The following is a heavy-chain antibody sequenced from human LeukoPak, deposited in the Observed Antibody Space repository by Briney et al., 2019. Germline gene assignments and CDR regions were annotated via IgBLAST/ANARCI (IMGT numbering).Heavy chain of an antibody. D-gene: IGHD6-19*01. CDR2: TRSKVYGGTP. CDR3: SREGGSGWAYDY. J-gene: IGHJ4*02. CDR1: GFTFGDYA. Sequence: GGSLRLSCTGSGFTFGDYAMSWFRQAPERGLEYIGFTRSKVYGGTPEYAASVRGRFTISRDDSKSITYLQMNSLKGEDTAVYYCSREGGSGWAYDYWGQGTVVTVSS. V-gene: IGHV3-49*03.